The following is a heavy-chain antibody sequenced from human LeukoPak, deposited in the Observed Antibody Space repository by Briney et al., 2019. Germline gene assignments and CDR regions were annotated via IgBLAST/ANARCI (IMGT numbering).Heavy chain of an antibody. D-gene: IGHD1-26*01. Sequence: GGSLRLSCAASGFTFDDYGMSWVRQAPGKGLEWVSGINWNGGSTGYADSVKGRFTISRDNAKNSLYLQMNSLRAEDTALYHCGRAGRGAGGDYFDYWGKGTLVTVSS. CDR1: GFTFDDYG. CDR3: GRAGRGAGGDYFDY. J-gene: IGHJ4*02. V-gene: IGHV3-20*01. CDR2: INWNGGST.